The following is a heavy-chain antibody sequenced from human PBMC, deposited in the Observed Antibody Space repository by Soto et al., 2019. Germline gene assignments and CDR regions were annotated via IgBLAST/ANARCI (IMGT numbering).Heavy chain of an antibody. CDR1: GGSISSGGKY. CDR3: ANDGSSSWYNFDY. J-gene: IGHJ4*02. CDR2: IYYSGST. Sequence: KPSETLSLTCTVSGGSISSGGKYWSWIRQHPGKGLEWIGYIYYSGSTYYNPSLKSRVTISVDTSKNQFSLKLSSVTAADTAVYYCANDGSSSWYNFDYWGQGTLVTVSS. V-gene: IGHV4-31*03. D-gene: IGHD6-13*01.